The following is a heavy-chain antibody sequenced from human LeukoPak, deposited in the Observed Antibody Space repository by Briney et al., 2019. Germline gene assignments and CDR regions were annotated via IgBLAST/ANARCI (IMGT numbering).Heavy chain of an antibody. J-gene: IGHJ3*02. Sequence: PGGSLRLSCAASGFTFSSYAMSWVRQAPGEGLEWVSGISGSGGSAYYADSVKGRFTISRDNSKNTLYLQVNSLRAEDTAVYYCAKVDYYGGSGYYYDAFDIWGQGAMVTVSS. CDR3: AKVDYYGGSGYYYDAFDI. CDR2: ISGSGGSA. V-gene: IGHV3-23*01. CDR1: GFTFSSYA. D-gene: IGHD3-22*01.